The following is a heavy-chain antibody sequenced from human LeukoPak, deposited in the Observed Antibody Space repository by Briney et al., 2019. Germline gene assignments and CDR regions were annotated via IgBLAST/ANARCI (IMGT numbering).Heavy chain of an antibody. V-gene: IGHV5-51*01. J-gene: IGHJ4*02. CDR2: IYPSDSDT. CDR1: GYSFTSYW. Sequence: GESLKISCKGSGYSFTSYWIGWVRQMPGKGLEWMGIIYPSDSDTRYSPSLQGQVTISADKSIITAYLQWSSLKASDTAMYYCVRSAVPRQIDNWGQGTLVTVSS. D-gene: IGHD6-19*01. CDR3: VRSAVPRQIDN.